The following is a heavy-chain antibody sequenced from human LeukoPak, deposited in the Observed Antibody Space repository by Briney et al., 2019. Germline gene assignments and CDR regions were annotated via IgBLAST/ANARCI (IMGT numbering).Heavy chain of an antibody. Sequence: GGSLRLSCAASGFTFTSNSMNWVRQAPGKGLEWLSYITSSSSTIYYANSVKGRFTISRDNAKNSQYLQMNSLRDEDTAVYYCARGKSGFAYFDNWGQGTLVTVSS. CDR2: ITSSSSTI. CDR3: ARGKSGFAYFDN. D-gene: IGHD3-10*01. CDR1: GFTFTSNS. J-gene: IGHJ4*02. V-gene: IGHV3-48*02.